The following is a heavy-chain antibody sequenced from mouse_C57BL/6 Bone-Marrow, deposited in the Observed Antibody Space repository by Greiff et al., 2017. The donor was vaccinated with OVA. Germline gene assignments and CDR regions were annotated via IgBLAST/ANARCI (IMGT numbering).Heavy chain of an antibody. CDR3: ASGHYCGSSYWYFDV. D-gene: IGHD1-1*01. J-gene: IGHJ1*03. CDR2: ISSGSSTI. Sequence: EVKLVESGGGLVKPGGSLKLSCAASGFTFSDYGMHWVRQAPEKGLEWVAYISSGSSTIYYADTVKGRFTISRDNAKNTLFLQMTSLRSEDTDMYYCASGHYCGSSYWYFDVWGTGTTVTVSS. V-gene: IGHV5-17*01. CDR1: GFTFSDYG.